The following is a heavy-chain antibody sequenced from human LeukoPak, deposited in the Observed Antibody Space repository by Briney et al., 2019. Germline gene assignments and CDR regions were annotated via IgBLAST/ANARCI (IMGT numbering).Heavy chain of an antibody. J-gene: IGHJ5*02. CDR1: GFTVSSKY. CDR2: IYSGGST. Sequence: GGSLRLSCAVSGFTVSSKYMSWVRQAPGKGLEWDSVIYSGGSTYYADSVKGRFTISRDNARNSLYLQMNNLRGEDTAIYYCARDAGNSGYGCDLWGQGTLVTVSS. D-gene: IGHD5-12*01. V-gene: IGHV3-53*01. CDR3: ARDAGNSGYGCDL.